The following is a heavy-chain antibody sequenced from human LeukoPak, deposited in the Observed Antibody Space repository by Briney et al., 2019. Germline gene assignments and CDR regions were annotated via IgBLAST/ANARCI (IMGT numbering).Heavy chain of an antibody. CDR2: INHSGST. CDR3: ARRTWVYGSGSIGYFDY. Sequence: SETLSLTCAVYGGSFSGYYWSWIRQPPGKGLEWIGEINHSGSTNYNPSLKSRVTISVGTSKNQFSLKLSSVTAADTAVYYCARRTWVYGSGSIGYFDYWGQGTLVTVSS. D-gene: IGHD3-10*01. V-gene: IGHV4-34*01. CDR1: GGSFSGYY. J-gene: IGHJ4*02.